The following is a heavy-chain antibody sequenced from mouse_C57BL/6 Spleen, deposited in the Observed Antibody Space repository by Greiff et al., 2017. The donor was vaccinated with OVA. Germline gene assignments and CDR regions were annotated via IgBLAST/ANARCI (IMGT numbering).Heavy chain of an antibody. D-gene: IGHD2-1*01. CDR2: IPPNSGST. CDR1: GYTFTRSW. Sequence: QVHVKQPGAELVKPGASVKLSCKASGYTFTRSWMPWVKQRPGQGLEWIGMIPPNSGSTHYHEKFPSQATLTVDNSYSPAYLQRSSLRSEDAAVYDCARSRDYYGNYVDYWGQGTTLTVSS. CDR3: ARSRDYYGNYVDY. J-gene: IGHJ2*01. V-gene: IGHV1-64*01.